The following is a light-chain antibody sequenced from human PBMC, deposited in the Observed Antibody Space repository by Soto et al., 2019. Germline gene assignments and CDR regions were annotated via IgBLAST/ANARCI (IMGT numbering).Light chain of an antibody. CDR3: HQYDYVPPIT. Sequence: DIQMTQPPSSLSASVGDRVTITCQASQDIGNRLNWYQQKPGKAPTLLIYDASNLQTGVPSRFSVTRSGTDFTFTISSLQPEDVAKYYCHQYDYVPPITFGQGTRLEI. J-gene: IGKJ5*01. V-gene: IGKV1-33*01. CDR2: DAS. CDR1: QDIGNR.